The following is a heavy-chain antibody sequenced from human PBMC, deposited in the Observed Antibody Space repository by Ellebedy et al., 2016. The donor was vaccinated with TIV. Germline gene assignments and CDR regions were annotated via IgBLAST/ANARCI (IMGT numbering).Heavy chain of an antibody. CDR1: GFSLSTSRLS. D-gene: IGHD6-19*01. V-gene: IGHV2-70*17. Sequence: SGPTLVKPTQTLTLTCTFSGFSLSTSRLSVSWIRQPPGKALEWLARFDWDDDKFYSTSLRTRLTISKDSSENQVVLTMTNMDPEDTATYYCARISSGWGFDYWGQGTLVTVSS. CDR2: FDWDDDK. J-gene: IGHJ4*02. CDR3: ARISSGWGFDY.